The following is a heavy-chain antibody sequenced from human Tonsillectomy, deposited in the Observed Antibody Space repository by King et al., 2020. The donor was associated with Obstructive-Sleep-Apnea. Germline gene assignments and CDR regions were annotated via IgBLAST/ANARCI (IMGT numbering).Heavy chain of an antibody. CDR1: GYSFTNYW. D-gene: IGHD5/OR15-5a*01. CDR2: IDPSDSYT. Sequence: VQLVESGAEVKKPGESLRISCKGSGYSFTNYWISWVRQMPGKGLEWMGRIDPSDSYTNYNPSFQGHVTISADKSISTAYLQWSSLKASDTAMYYCASRGVSSHNYYDLDVWGQGTTVTVSS. V-gene: IGHV5-10-1*03. J-gene: IGHJ6*02. CDR3: ASRGVSSHNYYDLDV.